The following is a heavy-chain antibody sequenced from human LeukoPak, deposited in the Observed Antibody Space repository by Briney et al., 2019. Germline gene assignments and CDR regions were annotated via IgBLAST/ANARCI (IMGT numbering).Heavy chain of an antibody. CDR1: GFTFSSYA. CDR3: ATDGSTTWYPDY. V-gene: IGHV3-30-3*01. CDR2: ISYDGSNK. D-gene: IGHD2-2*01. Sequence: GGSLRLSCAASGFTFSSYAMHWVRQAPGKGLEWVAVISYDGSNKYYADSVKGRFTISRDNSKNTLYLQMNSLRAEDTAVYYCATDGSTTWYPDYWGQGTLVTVSS. J-gene: IGHJ4*02.